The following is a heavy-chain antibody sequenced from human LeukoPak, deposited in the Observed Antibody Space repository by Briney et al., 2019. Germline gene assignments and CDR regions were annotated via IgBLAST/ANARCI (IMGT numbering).Heavy chain of an antibody. CDR1: GGSISSGGYS. CDR2: IYHSGST. J-gene: IGHJ5*02. D-gene: IGHD6-6*01. Sequence: SETLSLTCAVSGGSISSGGYSWSWIRQPPGKGLEWIGYIYHSGSTYYNPSLKSRVTISVDTSRNQFSLKLSSVTAADTAVYYCARGPSPHNWFDPWGQGTLVTVSS. V-gene: IGHV4-30-2*01. CDR3: ARGPSPHNWFDP.